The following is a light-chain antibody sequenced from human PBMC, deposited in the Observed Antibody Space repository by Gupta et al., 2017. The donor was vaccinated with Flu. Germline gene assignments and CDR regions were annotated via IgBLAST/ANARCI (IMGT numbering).Light chain of an antibody. CDR2: AAS. CDR3: QQSYSTPFT. Sequence: DIQMTQPPSSLCASVGDRVTITCRASQSISSYLDWYQQKPGKAPKLLIYAASSLQSGVPSRFSGSGSGTDFTLTISSLQPEDFATYYCQQSYSTPFTFGQGTRLEIK. CDR1: QSISSY. J-gene: IGKJ5*01. V-gene: IGKV1-39*01.